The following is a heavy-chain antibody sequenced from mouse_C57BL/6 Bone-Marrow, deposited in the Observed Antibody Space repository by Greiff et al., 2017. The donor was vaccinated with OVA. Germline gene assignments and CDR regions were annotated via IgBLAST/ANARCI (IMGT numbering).Heavy chain of an antibody. Sequence: EVKLMESGGDLVKPGGSLKLSCAASGFTFSSYGMSWVRQTPDKRLAWVATISSGGSYTYYPDSVKGRFTISRDNAKNTLYLQMSSLKSEDTAMYYCARRDGYYWFAYWGQGTLVTVSA. CDR1: GFTFSSYG. D-gene: IGHD2-3*01. CDR3: ARRDGYYWFAY. V-gene: IGHV5-6*02. CDR2: ISSGGSYT. J-gene: IGHJ3*01.